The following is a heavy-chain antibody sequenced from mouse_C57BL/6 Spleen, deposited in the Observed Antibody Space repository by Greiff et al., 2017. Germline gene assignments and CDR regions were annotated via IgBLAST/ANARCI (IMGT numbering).Heavy chain of an antibody. CDR3: ARRMITRGRFYAMDY. Sequence: EVQLVESGGDLVKPGGSLKLSCAASGFTFSSYGMSWVRQTPDKRLEWVATISSGGSYTYYPDSVKGRFTISRDNAKTTLYLQMSSLKSEDTAMYYCARRMITRGRFYAMDYWGQGTSVTVSS. CDR2: ISSGGSYT. J-gene: IGHJ4*01. V-gene: IGHV5-6*01. D-gene: IGHD2-4*01. CDR1: GFTFSSYG.